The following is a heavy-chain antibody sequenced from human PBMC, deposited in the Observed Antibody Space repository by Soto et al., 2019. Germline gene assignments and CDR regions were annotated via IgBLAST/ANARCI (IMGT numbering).Heavy chain of an antibody. D-gene: IGHD2-2*01. CDR1: GGTFSSCA. J-gene: IGHJ6*02. Sequence: GTSVKVSCKASGGTFSSCASSWVRQAPGQGLEWMGGIIPIFGTANYAQKFQGRVTITADESTSTAYMELSSLRSEDTAVYYCARAPRYCSSTSCLGYYYYGMDVWGQGTTVTVSS. CDR3: ARAPRYCSSTSCLGYYYYGMDV. V-gene: IGHV1-69*13. CDR2: IIPIFGTA.